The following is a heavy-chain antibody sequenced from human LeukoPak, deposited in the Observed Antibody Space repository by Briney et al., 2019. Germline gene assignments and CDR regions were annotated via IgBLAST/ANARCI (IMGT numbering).Heavy chain of an antibody. CDR1: GDSIDTYY. V-gene: IGHV4-4*07. CDR3: ARGGALEGRNALDI. Sequence: PSETLSLTCSVSGDSIDTYYWIWIRQPAGKGLEWIGRIYTSGSTNYNPSLKSRVTISLDKSKNQFSLNLSSMTAADTALYYCARGGALEGRNALDIWGQGTMVTVSS. CDR2: IYTSGST. D-gene: IGHD3-3*01. J-gene: IGHJ3*02.